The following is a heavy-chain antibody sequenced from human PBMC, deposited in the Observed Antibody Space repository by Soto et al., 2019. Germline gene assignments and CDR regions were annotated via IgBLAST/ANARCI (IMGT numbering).Heavy chain of an antibody. CDR1: GFTFSKSW. D-gene: IGHD1-1*01. CDR3: ARDHAYNSFDY. V-gene: IGHV3-7*01. CDR2: INEEGTAK. J-gene: IGHJ4*02. Sequence: GGSLRLSCAASGFTFSKSWLTWIRQAPGTGLEWVANINEEGTAKNYVGSVKGRFTISRDNAQNSLYLQMNSLRAEDTAVYYWARDHAYNSFDYWGQGTLVTVSS.